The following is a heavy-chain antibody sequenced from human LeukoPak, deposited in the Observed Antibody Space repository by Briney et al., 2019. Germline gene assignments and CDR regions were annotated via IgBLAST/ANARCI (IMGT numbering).Heavy chain of an antibody. D-gene: IGHD3-22*01. CDR1: GYTFTSYG. V-gene: IGHV1-8*03. CDR2: MNPNSGNT. CDR3: ARGGYYYDSSGYYGDY. Sequence: ASVKVSCKASGYTFTSYGINWVRQATGQGLEWMGWMNPNSGNTGYAQKFQGRVTITRNTSISTAYMELSSLRSEDTAVYYCARGGYYYDSSGYYGDYWGQGTLVTVSS. J-gene: IGHJ4*02.